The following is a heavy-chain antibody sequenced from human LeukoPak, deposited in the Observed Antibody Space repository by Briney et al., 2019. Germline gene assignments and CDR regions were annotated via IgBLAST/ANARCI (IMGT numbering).Heavy chain of an antibody. J-gene: IGHJ6*03. CDR3: AKGAVPAAKGRAYYMDV. V-gene: IGHV3-30*02. Sequence: GGSLRLPCAASGFTFSSYGMHWVRQAPGKGLEWVAFIRYDGSNKYYADSVKGRFTISRDNSKNTLYLQMNSLRAEDTAVYYCAKGAVPAAKGRAYYMDVWGKGTTVTVSS. CDR1: GFTFSSYG. CDR2: IRYDGSNK. D-gene: IGHD2-2*01.